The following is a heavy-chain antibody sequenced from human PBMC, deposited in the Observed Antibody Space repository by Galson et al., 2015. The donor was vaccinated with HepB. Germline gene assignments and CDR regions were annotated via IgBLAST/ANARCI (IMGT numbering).Heavy chain of an antibody. D-gene: IGHD6-19*01. J-gene: IGHJ4*02. CDR2: INPNSGGT. CDR3: AAVSSGWYFLVDY. CDR1: GYTFSGYY. V-gene: IGHV1-2*06. Sequence: SVKVSCKASGYTFSGYYMHWVRQAPGQGLEWMGRINPNSGGTNYAQKFRGRVTMTRDTSISTASMQLSRLTSDDTAVYYCAAVSSGWYFLVDYWGQGTLVTVSS.